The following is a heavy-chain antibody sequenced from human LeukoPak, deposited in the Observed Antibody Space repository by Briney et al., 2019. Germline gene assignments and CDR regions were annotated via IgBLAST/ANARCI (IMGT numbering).Heavy chain of an antibody. D-gene: IGHD3-22*01. Sequence: GGSLRLSCAASGFTFSSYWMSWVRQAPGKGLEWVANIKQDGSEKYYVDSVKGRFTISRDNAKNSLYLQMNSLRAEDTAVYYCARDMYYYDSSGYVWGQGTTVTVSS. J-gene: IGHJ6*02. V-gene: IGHV3-7*01. CDR2: IKQDGSEK. CDR1: GFTFSSYW. CDR3: ARDMYYYDSSGYV.